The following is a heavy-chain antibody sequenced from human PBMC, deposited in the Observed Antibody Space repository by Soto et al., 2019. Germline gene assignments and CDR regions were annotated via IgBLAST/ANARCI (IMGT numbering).Heavy chain of an antibody. D-gene: IGHD2-2*02. V-gene: IGHV3-9*01. CDR2: ISWNSGSI. CDR3: AKDSRDCSSTSCYNFYYYYYMDV. CDR1: GFTFDDYA. J-gene: IGHJ6*03. Sequence: PGGSLRLSCAASGFTFDDYAMHWVRQAPGKGLEWVSGISWNSGSIGYADSVKGRFTISRGNAKNSLYLQMNSLRAEDTALYYCAKDSRDCSSTSCYNFYYYYYMDVWGKGTTVTV.